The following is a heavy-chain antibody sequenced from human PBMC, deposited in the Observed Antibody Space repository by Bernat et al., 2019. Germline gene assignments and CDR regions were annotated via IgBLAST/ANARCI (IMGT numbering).Heavy chain of an antibody. CDR2: ISGSGGST. CDR1: GFTFSTYA. D-gene: IGHD4-17*01. J-gene: IGHJ2*01. V-gene: IGHV3-23*04. CDR3: ARHDYGDYAGPWYFDL. Sequence: EVQLVESGGALVQPGGSLRLSCAASGFTFSTYAMSWVRQAPGKGLEWVSTISGSGGSTYFPDSVKGRFTISRDNSKNTLYLQMNSLRAEDTAVYYCARHDYGDYAGPWYFDLWGRGTLVTVSS.